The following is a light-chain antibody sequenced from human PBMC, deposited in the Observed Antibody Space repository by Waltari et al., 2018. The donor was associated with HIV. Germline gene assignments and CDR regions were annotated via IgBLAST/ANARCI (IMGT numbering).Light chain of an antibody. J-gene: IGLJ2*01. CDR1: SSDVGGYNY. V-gene: IGLV2-14*01. CDR3: SSYTSSSRV. Sequence: QSALTQPASVSGSPGQSITISCTGTSSDVGGYNYVSWYQQQPGKAPKLMIYDVSKRPSGVANRFLGSNSGHTASLTISGRQAEDEADYDCSSYTSSSRVFGGGTKLTVL. CDR2: DVS.